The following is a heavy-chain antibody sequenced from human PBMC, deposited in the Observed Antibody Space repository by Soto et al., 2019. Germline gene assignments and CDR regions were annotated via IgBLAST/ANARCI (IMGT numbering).Heavy chain of an antibody. CDR3: ARVRRDGYKIFDY. Sequence: GGSLRLSCAASGFTFSSYAMHWVRQAPGKGLEWVAVISYDGSNKYYADSVKGRFTISRDNSKNTLYLQMNSLRAEDTAVYYCARVRRDGYKIFDYWGQGTLVTVSS. CDR2: ISYDGSNK. V-gene: IGHV3-30-3*01. CDR1: GFTFSSYA. J-gene: IGHJ4*02. D-gene: IGHD5-12*01.